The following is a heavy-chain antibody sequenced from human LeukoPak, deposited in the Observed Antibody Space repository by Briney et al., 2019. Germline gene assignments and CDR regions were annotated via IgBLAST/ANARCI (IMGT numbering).Heavy chain of an antibody. Sequence: PGGSLRLSCAASGFTFSSYAMHWVRQAPGKGLGWVAVISYDGSNKYYADSVKGRFTISRDNSKNTLYLQMNSLRAEDTAVYYCASTLAYYYDSSGPADWWGQGTLVTVSS. D-gene: IGHD3-22*01. CDR1: GFTFSSYA. CDR3: ASTLAYYYDSSGPADW. V-gene: IGHV3-30*04. J-gene: IGHJ4*02. CDR2: ISYDGSNK.